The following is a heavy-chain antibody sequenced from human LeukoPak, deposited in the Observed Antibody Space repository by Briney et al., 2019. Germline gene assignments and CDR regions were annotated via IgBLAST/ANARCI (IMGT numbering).Heavy chain of an antibody. D-gene: IGHD1-26*01. CDR2: IYYSGST. J-gene: IGHJ4*02. CDR3: ARDGGGATILYYFDY. V-gene: IGHV4-39*07. Sequence: SETLSLTCTVSGGSISSSSYYWGWIRQPPGKGLEWIGSIYYSGSTYYNPSLKSRVTISVDTSKNQFSLKLSSVTAADTAVYYCARDGGGATILYYFDYRGQGTLVTVSS. CDR1: GGSISSSSYY.